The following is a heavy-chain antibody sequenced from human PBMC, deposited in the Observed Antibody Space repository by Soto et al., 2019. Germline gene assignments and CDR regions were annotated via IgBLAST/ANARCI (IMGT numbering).Heavy chain of an antibody. V-gene: IGHV3-11*06. D-gene: IGHD3-10*01. CDR2: ISSSSSYT. J-gene: IGHJ4*02. CDR3: ARDVPEYYGSGSPRFDY. Sequence: PGGSLRLSCAASGFTFSDYYMSWIRQAPGKGLEWVSYISSSSSYTNYADSVKGRFTISRDNAKNSLYLQMNSLRAEDTAVYYCARDVPEYYGSGSPRFDYWGQGTLVTVSS. CDR1: GFTFSDYY.